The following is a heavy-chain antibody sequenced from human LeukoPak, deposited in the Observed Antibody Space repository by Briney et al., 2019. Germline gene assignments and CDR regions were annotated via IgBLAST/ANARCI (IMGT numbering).Heavy chain of an antibody. Sequence: PGGSLRLSCAASGFTFSSYSMNWVRQAPGKGLEWVSSISSSSSYIYYADSVKGRFTISRDNAKNSLYLQMNSLRAEDTAVYYCARVDSSSWYYYYGMDVWGQGTTVTVSS. CDR1: GFTFSSYS. CDR2: ISSSSSYI. J-gene: IGHJ6*02. D-gene: IGHD6-13*01. V-gene: IGHV3-21*01. CDR3: ARVDSSSWYYYYGMDV.